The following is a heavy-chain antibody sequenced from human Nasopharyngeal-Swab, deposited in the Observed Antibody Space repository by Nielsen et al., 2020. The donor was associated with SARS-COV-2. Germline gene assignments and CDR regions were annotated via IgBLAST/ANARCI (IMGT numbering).Heavy chain of an antibody. CDR1: GFTFSTYA. V-gene: IGHV3-23*01. CDR3: ADPPFSEY. Sequence: GESLKISCAASGFTFSTYAMTWVRQAPGKGLEWVSTIDAGGANTFYADSVKGRFTISRDNYKNTLYLQMNSLRADDTAVYYCADPPFSEYWGQGTLVTVSS. J-gene: IGHJ4*02. CDR2: IDAGGANT.